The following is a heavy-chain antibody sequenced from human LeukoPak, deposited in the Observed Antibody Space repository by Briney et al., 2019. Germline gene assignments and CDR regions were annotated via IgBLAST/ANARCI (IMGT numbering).Heavy chain of an antibody. D-gene: IGHD5-18*01. J-gene: IGHJ4*02. V-gene: IGHV3-9*01. Sequence: PGGSLRLSCAASGFTFDDYAMHWVRQAPGKGLEWVSGISWNSGSIGYADSVKGRFTISRNNAKNSLYLQMNSLRAEDTALYYCAKDTDVDTALGYFDYWGQGTLVTVSS. CDR1: GFTFDDYA. CDR3: AKDTDVDTALGYFDY. CDR2: ISWNSGSI.